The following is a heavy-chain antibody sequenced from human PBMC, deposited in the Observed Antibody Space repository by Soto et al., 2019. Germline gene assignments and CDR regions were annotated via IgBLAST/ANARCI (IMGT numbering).Heavy chain of an antibody. V-gene: IGHV1-69*01. CDR1: GGTFSSYA. J-gene: IGHJ3*02. D-gene: IGHD3-10*01. CDR3: AIDQDQTLAMVRGFAAFDI. Sequence: QVQLVQSGAEVKKPGSSVKVSCNASGGTFSSYAISWVRQAPGQGIEWMGGIIPIFGTANYAQKFQGRVTIPAHESTSTAYVELSLLKAEDTAVYYCAIDQDQTLAMVRGFAAFDILGQGTMGTVSS. CDR2: IIPIFGTA.